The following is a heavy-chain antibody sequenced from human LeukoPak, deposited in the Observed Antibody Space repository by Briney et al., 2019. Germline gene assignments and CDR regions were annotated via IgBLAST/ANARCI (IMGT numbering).Heavy chain of an antibody. V-gene: IGHV3-23*01. J-gene: IGHJ4*02. CDR1: GFTFSSYA. CDR3: AKVTTVVVVTWSLIDY. Sequence: GGSLRLSCVASGFTFSSYAMSWVRQAPGKGLEWVSAISGSGGGTYYADSVKGRFTISRDNSKNTVNLQMNSLRAEDTAIYYCAKVTTVVVVTWSLIDYWGQGTLVTVSS. CDR2: ISGSGGGT. D-gene: IGHD4-23*01.